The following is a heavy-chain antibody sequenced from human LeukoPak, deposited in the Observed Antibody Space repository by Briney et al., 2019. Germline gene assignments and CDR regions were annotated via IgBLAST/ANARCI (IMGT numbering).Heavy chain of an antibody. J-gene: IGHJ4*02. D-gene: IGHD6-13*01. CDR3: ARGRDTAAAEGSLGY. Sequence: ASVKVSCKASGYTFTSYDINWVRQATGQGLEWMGWMDPNSGNTGYAQKFQGRVTTTRNTSISTAYMELSRLRSEDTAVYYCARGRDTAAAEGSLGYWGQGTLVTVSS. CDR2: MDPNSGNT. V-gene: IGHV1-8*01. CDR1: GYTFTSYD.